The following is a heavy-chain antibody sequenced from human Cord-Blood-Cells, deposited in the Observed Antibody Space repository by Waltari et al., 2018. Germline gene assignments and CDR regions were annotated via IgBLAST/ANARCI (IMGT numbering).Heavy chain of an antibody. V-gene: IGHV4-39*01. Sequence: QLQLQESGPGLVKPSETLSLTCTVSGGSISSSSYYWGWIRKPPGKGLEWIRSIYYSGSTYYNPSLKSRVTISVDTSKNQFSLKLSSVTAADTAVYYCGSAAAFLIDYWGQGTLVTVSS. CDR3: GSAAAFLIDY. CDR2: IYYSGST. J-gene: IGHJ4*02. D-gene: IGHD2-2*01. CDR1: GGSISSSSYY.